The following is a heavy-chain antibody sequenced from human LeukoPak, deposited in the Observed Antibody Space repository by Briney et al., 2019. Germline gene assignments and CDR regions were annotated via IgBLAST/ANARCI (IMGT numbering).Heavy chain of an antibody. J-gene: IGHJ4*02. CDR3: ARGGSYWGYVFDY. CDR2: IYYSGST. Sequence: SETLSLTCTVSGGSISSYYWSWIQQPPGKGLEWIGYIYYSGSTNYNPSLKSRVTISVDTSKNQFSLKLSSVTAADTAVYYCARGGSYWGYVFDYWGQGTLVTVSS. CDR1: GGSISSYY. V-gene: IGHV4-59*01. D-gene: IGHD1-26*01.